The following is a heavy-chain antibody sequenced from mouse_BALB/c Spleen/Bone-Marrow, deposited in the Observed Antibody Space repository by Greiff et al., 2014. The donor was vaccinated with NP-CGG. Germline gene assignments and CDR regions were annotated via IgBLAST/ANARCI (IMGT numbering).Heavy chain of an antibody. CDR1: GYAFSSSW. CDR3: ARTGRLRRGDY. D-gene: IGHD2-4*01. Sequence: VKLMESGPELVKPGASVKISCKASGYAFSSSWMNWVKQRPGQGLEWIGRIYPGDGDTNYNGKFKGKATLTADKSSSTAYMQLSSLTSVDSAVYFCARTGRLRRGDYWGQGTTLTVSS. J-gene: IGHJ2*01. V-gene: IGHV1-82*01. CDR2: IYPGDGDT.